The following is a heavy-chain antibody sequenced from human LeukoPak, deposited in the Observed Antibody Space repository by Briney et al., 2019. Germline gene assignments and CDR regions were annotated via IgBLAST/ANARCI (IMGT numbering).Heavy chain of an antibody. CDR3: ARYYGSRILGYYMDV. CDR2: IYTSGST. J-gene: IGHJ6*03. CDR1: SASISSYS. V-gene: IGHV4-4*07. Sequence: PSETLSLTCTVSSASISSYSWSWILQPAGKGLEWIGRIYTSGSTNYNPSLKSRVTMSIDTSTNQFSLRLTSVAAADTAVYYCARYYGSRILGYYMDVWGKGTTDTVSS. D-gene: IGHD3-10*01.